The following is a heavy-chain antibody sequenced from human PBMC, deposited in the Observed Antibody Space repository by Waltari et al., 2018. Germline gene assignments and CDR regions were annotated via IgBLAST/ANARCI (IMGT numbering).Heavy chain of an antibody. J-gene: IGHJ4*02. D-gene: IGHD1-26*01. CDR1: GFTFGHYE. Sequence: EVKLVESGGGLVQPGGSLRLSCAASGFTFGHYEFNWVRQAPGKGLEWVSYISSSGRTIDYADSVKGRLTMSRDDAKNSVYLQMHSLRAEDTAVYYCATSIVGSLDYWGQGNLVTVSS. V-gene: IGHV3-48*03. CDR2: ISSSGRTI. CDR3: ATSIVGSLDY.